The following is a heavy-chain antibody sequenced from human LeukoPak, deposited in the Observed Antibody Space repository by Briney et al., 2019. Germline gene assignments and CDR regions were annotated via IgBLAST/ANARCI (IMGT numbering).Heavy chain of an antibody. Sequence: PGGSLRLSCAASGFTVSYNYMSWVRQAPGKGLEWVSLIYGGGTTYYADSVKGRFTISSDNSKNTLYLQMNSLRAEDTAVYYCARAPNYGDYGGQWGRGTLVTVSS. CDR2: IYGGGTT. D-gene: IGHD4-17*01. V-gene: IGHV3-53*01. CDR3: ARAPNYGDYGGQ. J-gene: IGHJ4*02. CDR1: GFTVSYNY.